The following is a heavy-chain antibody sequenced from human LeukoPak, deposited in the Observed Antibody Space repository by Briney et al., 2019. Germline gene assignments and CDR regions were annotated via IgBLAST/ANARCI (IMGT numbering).Heavy chain of an antibody. CDR3: ARGAGSWEYYFDY. Sequence: PSETLSLTCTVSGGSISSGGYYWSWIRQHPGKGLEWIGYIYYSGSTSYNPSLKSRVTISVDTSKNQFSLKLSSVTAADTAVYYCARGAGSWEYYFDYWGQGTLVTVSS. J-gene: IGHJ4*02. CDR2: IYYSGST. CDR1: GGSISSGGYY. V-gene: IGHV4-61*08. D-gene: IGHD6-13*01.